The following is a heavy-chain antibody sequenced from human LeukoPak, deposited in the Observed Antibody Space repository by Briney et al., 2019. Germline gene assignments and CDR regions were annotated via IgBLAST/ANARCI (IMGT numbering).Heavy chain of an antibody. CDR2: ISGSGGST. Sequence: PGGSLRLSCAASGFTFSSSAMSWVRQAPGKGLEWVSAISGSGGSTYYADSVEGRFTISRDNSKNTLYLQMNSLRAEDTAVYYCTSSSGWYGSTQYYFDYWGQGTLVTVSS. CDR3: TSSSGWYGSTQYYFDY. V-gene: IGHV3-23*01. CDR1: GFTFSSSA. J-gene: IGHJ4*02. D-gene: IGHD6-19*01.